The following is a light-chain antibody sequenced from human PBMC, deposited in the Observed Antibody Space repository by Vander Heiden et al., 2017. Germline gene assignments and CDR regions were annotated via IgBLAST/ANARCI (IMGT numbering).Light chain of an antibody. V-gene: IGLV2-14*03. J-gene: IGLJ1*01. Sequence: QSALPPPASVSGSPGPSLSISCTCTSSDVGYYNYVSWYQQHPGKAPKLMIYDVSNRPSGVSNRFSGSKSGNTASLTISGLQAEDEADYYCSSYTSSSTYVFGTGTKVTVL. CDR3: SSYTSSSTYV. CDR1: SSDVGYYNY. CDR2: DVS.